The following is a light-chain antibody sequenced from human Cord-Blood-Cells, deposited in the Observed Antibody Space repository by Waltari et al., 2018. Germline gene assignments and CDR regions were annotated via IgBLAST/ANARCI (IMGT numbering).Light chain of an antibody. CDR2: AAS. J-gene: IGKJ3*01. V-gene: IGKV1-39*01. CDR1: QSISSY. Sequence: DIQITQSPSSLSASVGASVTITCRASQSISSYLNWYQQKPGKAPKLLIYAASSLQSGVPSRFSGSGSGTDFTLTISSLQPEDFATYYCQQSYSTPFTFGPGTKVDIK. CDR3: QQSYSTPFT.